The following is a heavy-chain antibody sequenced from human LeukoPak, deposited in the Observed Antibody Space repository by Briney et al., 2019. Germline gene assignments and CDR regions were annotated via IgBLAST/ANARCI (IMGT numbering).Heavy chain of an antibody. J-gene: IGHJ4*02. CDR1: GGSISSGGYS. V-gene: IGHV4-30-2*01. CDR3: ARRRNYLSHFVY. Sequence: SETLSLTCAVSGGSISSGGYSWSWIRQPPGKGLEWIGYIYHSGSTYYNPSLKSRVTISVDRSKNQFSLKLSSVTAADTAVYYCARRRNYLSHFVYWGQGTLVTVSS. D-gene: IGHD1-7*01. CDR2: IYHSGST.